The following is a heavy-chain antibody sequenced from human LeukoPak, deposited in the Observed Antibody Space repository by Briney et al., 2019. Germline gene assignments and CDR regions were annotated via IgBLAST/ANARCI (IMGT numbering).Heavy chain of an antibody. D-gene: IGHD3-22*01. CDR1: GYSISSGYY. V-gene: IGHV4-38-2*02. Sequence: SETLSLTCTVSGYSISSGYYWGRIRQPPGKGLEWIGSIYHSGSTYYNPSLKSRVTISVDTSKNQFSLKLSSVTAADTAVYYCASPLYYYDSSGYDHWGQGTLVTVSS. CDR3: ASPLYYYDSSGYDH. CDR2: IYHSGST. J-gene: IGHJ5*02.